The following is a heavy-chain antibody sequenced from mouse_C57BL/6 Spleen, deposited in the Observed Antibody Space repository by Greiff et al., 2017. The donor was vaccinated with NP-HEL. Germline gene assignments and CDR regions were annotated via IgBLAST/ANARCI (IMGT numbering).Heavy chain of an antibody. D-gene: IGHD1-1*01. J-gene: IGHJ3*01. V-gene: IGHV1-55*01. CDR3: ARGGITTVWFAD. Sequence: QVQLQQPGAELVKPGASVKMSCKASGYTFTSYWITWVKQRPGQGLEWIGDIYPGSGSTNYNEKFKSKATLTVDTSSSTAYLQLSSLTSEDSAVYYCARGGITTVWFADWGQGTLVTVSA. CDR2: IYPGSGST. CDR1: GYTFTSYW.